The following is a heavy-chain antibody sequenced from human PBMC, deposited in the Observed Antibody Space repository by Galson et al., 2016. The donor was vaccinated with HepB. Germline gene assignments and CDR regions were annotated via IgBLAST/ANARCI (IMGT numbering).Heavy chain of an antibody. CDR1: GFTFSSYS. CDR2: ISGSTTYR. Sequence: SLRLSCAVSGFTFSSYSVNWVRQAPGKGLEWVSSISGSTTYRYYADSVKGRFTISRDNAKNSLFLQVNSLRAEDTAVYYCARERGYDFWSGYYSPHKYGMDVWGQGTTVTVSS. D-gene: IGHD3-3*01. V-gene: IGHV3-21*01. J-gene: IGHJ6*02. CDR3: ARERGYDFWSGYYSPHKYGMDV.